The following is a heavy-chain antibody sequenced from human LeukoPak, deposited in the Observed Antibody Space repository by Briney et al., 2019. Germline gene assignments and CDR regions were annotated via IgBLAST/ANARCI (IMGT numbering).Heavy chain of an antibody. J-gene: IGHJ4*02. CDR2: INHGGNT. Sequence: SETLSLTCAAYGGSFSGYYWSWIRQPPGKGLEWIGEINHGGNTNYNPSLKSRVTISVDTSKNQFSLKLRSVTAADTAVYYCTRRLSNGATLNYFDYWGQGTLVTVSS. CDR1: GGSFSGYY. D-gene: IGHD4/OR15-4a*01. CDR3: TRRLSNGATLNYFDY. V-gene: IGHV4-34*01.